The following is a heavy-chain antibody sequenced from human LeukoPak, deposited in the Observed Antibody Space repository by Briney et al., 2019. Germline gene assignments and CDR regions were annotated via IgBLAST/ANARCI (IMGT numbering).Heavy chain of an antibody. CDR3: ARDLGYCTSTSCLHHFDY. V-gene: IGHV3-7*01. CDR2: IRQDGSER. J-gene: IGHJ4*02. Sequence: GGSLRLSCAASGFTFSDYWMSWVRQAPGKGLEWVANIRQDGSERYYVDSVKGRFTISRDNAKNSLYLQMNSLRAEETAVYYCARDLGYCTSTSCLHHFDYWGQGTLVTVSS. CDR1: GFTFSDYW. D-gene: IGHD2-2*01.